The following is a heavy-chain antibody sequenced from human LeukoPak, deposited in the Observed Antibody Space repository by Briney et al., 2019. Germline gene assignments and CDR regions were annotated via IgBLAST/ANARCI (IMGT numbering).Heavy chain of an antibody. D-gene: IGHD6-13*01. CDR2: ISYDGSKK. J-gene: IGHJ6*02. V-gene: IGHV3-30*18. Sequence: PGRSLRLSCAASGFTFSSYGMHWVRQAPGKGLEWVAVISYDGSKKYYADSVKGRFAISRDSSKNTLYLQVNSLRAEDTAVYYCSKDRAAATYYYGMDVWGQGTTVTVSS. CDR3: SKDRAAATYYYGMDV. CDR1: GFTFSSYG.